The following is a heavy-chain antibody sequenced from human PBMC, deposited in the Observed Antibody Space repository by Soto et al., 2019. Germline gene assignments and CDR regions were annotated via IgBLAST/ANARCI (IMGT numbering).Heavy chain of an antibody. D-gene: IGHD3-22*01. CDR1: GGTFSSYA. CDR3: ARYYYDSSGYLPVYYYGMDV. V-gene: IGHV1-69*13. J-gene: IGHJ6*02. CDR2: ITPIFGTA. Sequence: SVKVSCKASGGTFSSYAISWVRQAPGQGLERMGGITPIFGTANYAQKFQGRVTITADESTSTAYMELSSLRSEDTAVYYCARYYYDSSGYLPVYYYGMDVWGQGTTVTVSS.